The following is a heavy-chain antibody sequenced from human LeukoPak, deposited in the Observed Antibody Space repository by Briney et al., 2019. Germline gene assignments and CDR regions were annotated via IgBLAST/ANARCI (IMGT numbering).Heavy chain of an antibody. CDR3: ARERVIVGATYFDY. J-gene: IGHJ4*02. D-gene: IGHD1-26*01. CDR1: GYSISRVYY. CDR2: IYHSGST. V-gene: IGHV4-38-2*02. Sequence: SETLSLTCTVSGYSISRVYYWGWIRPPPGKGLEWIGSIYHSGSTYYNPSLKSRVTISVDTSKNQFSLKLSSVTAADTAVYYCARERVIVGATYFDYWGQGTLVTVSS.